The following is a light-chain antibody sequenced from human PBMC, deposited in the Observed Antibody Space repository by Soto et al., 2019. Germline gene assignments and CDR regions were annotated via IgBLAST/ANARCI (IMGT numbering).Light chain of an antibody. V-gene: IGLV2-8*01. CDR1: SSDIGGYNS. CDR2: EVN. CDR3: SSSAGTNSFVL. J-gene: IGLJ3*02. Sequence: QSVLTQPPSASGSPGQSVTISCTGTSSDIGGYNSVSWYQQHPGKAPKLMIYEVNKRPLGVPERFSGSKSGNTASLTVSGLQADDEADYYCSSSAGTNSFVLFCGGTKLTVL.